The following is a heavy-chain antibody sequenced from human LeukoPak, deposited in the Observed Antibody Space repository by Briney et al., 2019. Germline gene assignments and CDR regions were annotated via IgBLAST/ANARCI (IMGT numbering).Heavy chain of an antibody. D-gene: IGHD3-22*01. J-gene: IGHJ4*02. Sequence: PGGSLRLSCAASGFTFSNAWMSWVRQAPGKGLEWVGRIKSKTDGGTTDYAAPVKGRFTNSRDDSKNTLYLQMNSLKTEDTAVYYCTTDIEPSLYYYDSGALDYWGQGTLVTVSS. CDR2: IKSKTDGGTT. CDR3: TTDIEPSLYYYDSGALDY. CDR1: GFTFSNAW. V-gene: IGHV3-15*01.